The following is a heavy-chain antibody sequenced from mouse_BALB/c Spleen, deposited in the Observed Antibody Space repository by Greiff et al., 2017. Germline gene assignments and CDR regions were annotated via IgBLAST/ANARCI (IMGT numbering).Heavy chain of an antibody. D-gene: IGHD3-2*01. Sequence: VQLQQSGAELVRPGTSVKVSCKASGYAFTNYLIEWVKQRPGQGLEWIGVINPGSGGTNYNEKFKGKATLTADKSSSTAYMQLSSLTSDDSAVYFCARTARATGFAYWGQGTLVTVSA. CDR2: INPGSGGT. CDR3: ARTARATGFAY. V-gene: IGHV1-54*01. J-gene: IGHJ3*01. CDR1: GYAFTNYL.